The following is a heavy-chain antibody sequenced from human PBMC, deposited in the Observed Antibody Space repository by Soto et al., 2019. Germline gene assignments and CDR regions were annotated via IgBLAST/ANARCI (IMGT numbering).Heavy chain of an antibody. CDR2: ISYDGSNK. V-gene: IGHV3-30-3*01. J-gene: IGHJ4*02. D-gene: IGHD5-18*01. CDR3: ARGLGYSYGYFDY. CDR1: GFTFSSYA. Sequence: QVQLVESGGGVVQPGRSLRLSCAASGFTFSSYAVHWVRQAPGKGLEWVAVISYDGSNKYYADSVKGRFTISRDNSKNTLYLQMDSLRAEDTAVYFCARGLGYSYGYFDYWGQGTLVTVSS.